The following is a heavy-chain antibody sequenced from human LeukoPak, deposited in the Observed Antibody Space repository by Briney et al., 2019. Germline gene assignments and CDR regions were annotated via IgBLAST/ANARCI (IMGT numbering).Heavy chain of an antibody. Sequence: PSETLSLTCTVSGGSISSSSYSWSWIRQPPGEGLEWIGYIYHSGSTYYNPSLKSRVTISVDRSKNQFSPKLSSVTAADTAVYYCARGEGTYYYDSSGYSDAFDIWGQGTMVTVSS. CDR2: IYHSGST. V-gene: IGHV4-30-2*01. CDR3: ARGEGTYYYDSSGYSDAFDI. CDR1: GGSISSSSYS. J-gene: IGHJ3*02. D-gene: IGHD3-22*01.